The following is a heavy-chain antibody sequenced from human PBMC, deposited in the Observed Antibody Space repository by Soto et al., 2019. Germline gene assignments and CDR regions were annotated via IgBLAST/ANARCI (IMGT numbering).Heavy chain of an antibody. D-gene: IGHD3-9*01. CDR2: ISGSGGGT. CDR1: GFTFSSYA. J-gene: IGHJ4*02. Sequence: EMELLESGGGLVQPGGSLRLSCEASGFTFSSYAMSWVRQAPGQGLEWVSDISGSGGGTYYAASVRGRFTISRDNSKNTVHLQMNSLRAEDTAVYFCARIVEHYDSVTVEGLDYWGQGTLVTVSS. V-gene: IGHV3-23*01. CDR3: ARIVEHYDSVTVEGLDY.